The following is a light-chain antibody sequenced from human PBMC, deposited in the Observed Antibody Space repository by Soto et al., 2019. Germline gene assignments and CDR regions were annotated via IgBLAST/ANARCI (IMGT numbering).Light chain of an antibody. CDR1: QGIRSD. V-gene: IGKV1-6*01. CDR3: LQDYNYPHT. Sequence: AIQMTQSPSSLSASVGVRVTITCRASQGIRSDLGWYQQKPGIAPKLLIYGASTLQSGVPSRFSGSGSGTDFTLTISSLQPEDFATYYCLQDYNYPHTFGQGTKLEIK. J-gene: IGKJ2*01. CDR2: GAS.